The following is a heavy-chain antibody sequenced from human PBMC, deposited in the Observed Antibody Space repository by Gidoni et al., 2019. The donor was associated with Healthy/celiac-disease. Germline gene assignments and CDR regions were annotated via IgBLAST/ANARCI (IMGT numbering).Heavy chain of an antibody. D-gene: IGHD5-12*01. J-gene: IGHJ4*02. CDR1: GGSFSGYY. CDR2: INHSGST. CDR3: ARVGWLQSLGY. Sequence: QVQLQQWGAGLLKPSETLSLTCAVYGGSFSGYYWSWIRQPPGKGLEWIGEINHSGSTNYNPSLKSRVIISVDRCKNQFSLKLSAVTAADTAVYYGARVGWLQSLGYLGQVTLVTVSS. V-gene: IGHV4-34*01.